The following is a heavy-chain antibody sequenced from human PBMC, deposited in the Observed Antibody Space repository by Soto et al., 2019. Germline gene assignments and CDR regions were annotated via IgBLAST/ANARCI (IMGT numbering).Heavy chain of an antibody. CDR2: INHSGST. J-gene: IGHJ5*02. CDR1: GGSFSGYY. CDR3: ARGPRMYYYGSGRWFDP. D-gene: IGHD3-10*01. V-gene: IGHV4-34*01. Sequence: ASETLSLTCAVYGGSFSGYYWSWIRQPPGKGLEWIGEINHSGSTNYNPSLKSRVTISVDTSKNQFSLKLSSVTAADTAVYYCARGPRMYYYGSGRWFDPWGQGTLVTVSS.